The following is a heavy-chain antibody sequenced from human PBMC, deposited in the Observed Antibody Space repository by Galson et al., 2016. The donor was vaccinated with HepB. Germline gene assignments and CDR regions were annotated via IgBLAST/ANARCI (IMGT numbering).Heavy chain of an antibody. J-gene: IGHJ5*01. CDR1: GFTFSSYA. CDR2: ISGSGGST. Sequence: SLRLSCAASGFTFSSYAMSWVRQAPGKGLEWVSAISGSGGSTYYADSVKGRFTISRDNSKNTLYLQMNSLRVDDTAVYYCAKVATPNRNYENWFDSWGQGTLVTVSS. D-gene: IGHD4-11*01. V-gene: IGHV3-23*01. CDR3: AKVATPNRNYENWFDS.